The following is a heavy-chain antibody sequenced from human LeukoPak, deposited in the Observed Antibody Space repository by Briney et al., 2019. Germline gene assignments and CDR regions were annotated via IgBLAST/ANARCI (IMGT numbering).Heavy chain of an antibody. CDR3: ARDSRGWYYFDY. CDR1: VGSISSGSYY. Sequence: SQTLSLTCTVSVGSISSGSYYWSWIRQPAGKGLEWIGRFYTSGSTNYNPSLKSRVTVSVDSSKNQFSLNLSSVTAADTALYYCARDSRGWYYFDYWGQGTLVTVSS. J-gene: IGHJ4*02. CDR2: FYTSGST. D-gene: IGHD6-19*01. V-gene: IGHV4-61*02.